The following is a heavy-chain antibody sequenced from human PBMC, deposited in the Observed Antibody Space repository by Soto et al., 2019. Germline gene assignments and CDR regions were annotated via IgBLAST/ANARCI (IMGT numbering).Heavy chain of an antibody. CDR3: ARDISTTLTSGDYFDS. V-gene: IGHV3-33*01. CDR2: IWYDGSNK. CDR1: GFNFNRFA. Sequence: QVQLVESGGGVVQPGTSLILSCSASGFNFNRFAMHWVRQAPGKGLEWVALIWYDGSNKFYLDSVRGRFAISRDNSKNKLFLQMYNLSPADTAIYYCARDISTTLTSGDYFDSWGQGSLVTVCS. J-gene: IGHJ4*02. D-gene: IGHD1-26*01.